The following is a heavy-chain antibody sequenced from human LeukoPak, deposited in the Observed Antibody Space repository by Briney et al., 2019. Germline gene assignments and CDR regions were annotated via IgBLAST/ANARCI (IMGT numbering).Heavy chain of an antibody. CDR1: GGSISSYY. D-gene: IGHD3-10*01. CDR3: ARARSYGSGSSYYMDV. CDR2: IYYSGST. J-gene: IGHJ6*03. V-gene: IGHV4-59*01. Sequence: SETLSLTCTVSGGSISSYYWSWIRQPPGKGLEWIGYIYYSGSTNYNPSLKSRGTISVDTSNNQFSLKLSPVTAADTAVYYCARARSYGSGSSYYMDVWGKGTTVTISS.